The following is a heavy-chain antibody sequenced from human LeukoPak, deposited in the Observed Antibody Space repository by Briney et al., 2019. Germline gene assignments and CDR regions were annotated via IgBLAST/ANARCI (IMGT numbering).Heavy chain of an antibody. CDR3: ARGIVGAPWYFDL. CDR2: IYYSGST. J-gene: IGHJ2*01. Sequence: TSETLSLTCTVSGGSISSYYWSWIRQPPGKGLEWIGYIYYSGSTSYNPSLKSRVNISVDTSKNQFSLKLTSVTAADTAVYYCARGIVGAPWYFDLWGRGTLVTVSS. V-gene: IGHV4-59*01. D-gene: IGHD1-26*01. CDR1: GGSISSYY.